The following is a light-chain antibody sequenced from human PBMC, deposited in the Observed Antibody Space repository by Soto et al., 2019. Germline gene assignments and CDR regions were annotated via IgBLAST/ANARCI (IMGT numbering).Light chain of an antibody. CDR3: QHDGSSPQIT. V-gene: IGKV3-20*01. CDR1: QSVGSSF. J-gene: IGKJ5*01. CDR2: VAS. Sequence: EIVLTQSPGTLSLSPGERASLSCRASQSVGSSFLAWYQQKSGQAPRLLIYVASSRSTCIPDRFSGGGSGTDFTLTISRLEPEDFGVYYCQHDGSSPQITFGQGTRLEI.